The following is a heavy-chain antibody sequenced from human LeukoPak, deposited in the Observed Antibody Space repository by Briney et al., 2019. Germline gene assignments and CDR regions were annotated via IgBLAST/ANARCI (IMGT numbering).Heavy chain of an antibody. CDR2: IYYSGST. Sequence: PSETLSLTCTVSGGSISSYYWSWIRQPPGKGLEWIGYIYYSGSTNYNPSLKSRVTISVDTSKNQFSLKLSSVTAADTAVYYCARLDATGPHTNYYYYGMDVWGQGTTVTVSS. V-gene: IGHV4-59*08. CDR1: GGSISSYY. D-gene: IGHD1-1*01. CDR3: ARLDATGPHTNYYYYGMDV. J-gene: IGHJ6*02.